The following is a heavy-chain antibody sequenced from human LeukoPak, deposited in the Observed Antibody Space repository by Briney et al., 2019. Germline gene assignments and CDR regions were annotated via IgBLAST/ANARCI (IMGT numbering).Heavy chain of an antibody. CDR2: IGIRGDT. V-gene: IGHV3-13*01. CDR1: GFTFIDYD. D-gene: IGHD6-19*01. J-gene: IGHJ4*02. Sequence: GGSLRLSSAASGFTFIDYDMHWVRQVIGKGLEWVSAIGIRGDTHYSGSVKGRFTISRENAESSLYLQMNSLRAEDTAVYYCARGGIQVSGIDEFDYWGQGTLVTVSS. CDR3: ARGGIQVSGIDEFDY.